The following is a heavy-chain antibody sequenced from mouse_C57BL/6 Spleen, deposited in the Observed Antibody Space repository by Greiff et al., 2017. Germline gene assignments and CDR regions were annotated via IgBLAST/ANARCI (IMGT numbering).Heavy chain of an antibody. Sequence: QVLLLQPGADLVKPGASVKMSCKASGYTFTSYWITWVQQRPGQGLEWIGAISRGSGCTNYHEKLKGQATLTVDTSSSTAYMQLSSLTSEDSAVYYCARSGYYGYSWFAYWGQGTLVTVSA. CDR1: GYTFTSYW. CDR3: ARSGYYGYSWFAY. J-gene: IGHJ3*01. CDR2: ISRGSGCT. V-gene: IGHV1-55*01. D-gene: IGHD2-2*01.